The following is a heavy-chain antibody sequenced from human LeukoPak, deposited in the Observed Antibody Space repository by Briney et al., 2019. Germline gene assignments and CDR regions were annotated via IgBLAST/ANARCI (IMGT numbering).Heavy chain of an antibody. D-gene: IGHD3-9*01. V-gene: IGHV4-39*01. Sequence: SETLSLTCTVSGGSISSSSYYWGWIRQPPGKGREWIGSIYYSGSTYYNPSLKSRVTISVDTSKNQFSLKLSSVTAADTAVYYCARLDTLSRPDYWGQGTLVTVSS. J-gene: IGHJ4*02. CDR3: ARLDTLSRPDY. CDR2: IYYSGST. CDR1: GGSISSSSYY.